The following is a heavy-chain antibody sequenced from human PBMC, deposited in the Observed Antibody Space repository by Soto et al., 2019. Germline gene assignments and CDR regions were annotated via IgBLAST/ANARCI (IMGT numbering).Heavy chain of an antibody. CDR1: GFTFSNAW. CDR2: IKSKTDGGTT. V-gene: IGHV3-15*01. CDR3: RGSSSWYAWFDP. D-gene: IGHD6-13*01. Sequence: EVQLVESGRGLVKPGGSLRLSCAASGFTFSNAWMSWVRQAPGKGLEWVGRIKSKTDGGTTDYAAPVKGRFTISRDDSKNTLYLQMNSLKTEDTAVYYCRGSSSWYAWFDPWGQGTLVTVSS. J-gene: IGHJ5*02.